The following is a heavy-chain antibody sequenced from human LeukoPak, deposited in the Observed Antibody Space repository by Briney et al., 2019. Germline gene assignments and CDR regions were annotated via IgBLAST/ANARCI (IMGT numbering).Heavy chain of an antibody. J-gene: IGHJ3*02. CDR3: AKAGPYYGNAFDI. D-gene: IGHD3-3*01. CDR1: GFTFDDYA. V-gene: IGHV3-9*03. CDR2: ISWNSGSI. Sequence: PGGSLRLSCAASGFTFDDYAMHWVRQAPGKGLEWVSGISWNSGSIGYADSVKGRFTISRDNAKNSLYLQMNSLRAEDMALYYCAKAGPYYGNAFDIWGQGTMVTVSS.